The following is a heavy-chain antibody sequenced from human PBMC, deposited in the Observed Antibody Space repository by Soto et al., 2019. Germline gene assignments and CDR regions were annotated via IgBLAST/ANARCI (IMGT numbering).Heavy chain of an antibody. V-gene: IGHV3-23*01. CDR2: TIDSGGRS. CDR3: AKDKMEQWLVGGYYDY. Sequence: GGALRLSCAASGFTFSSHAMSWVCKAPGKGLEWVSSTIDSGGRSYHADAVWGRFTNSRDNAKNTLYLQMNSLRADDTAIYYCAKDKMEQWLVGGYYDYRGQGALVTVSS. J-gene: IGHJ4*02. D-gene: IGHD6-19*01. CDR1: GFTFSSHA.